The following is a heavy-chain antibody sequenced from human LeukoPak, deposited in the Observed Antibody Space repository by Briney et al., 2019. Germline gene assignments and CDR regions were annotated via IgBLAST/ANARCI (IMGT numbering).Heavy chain of an antibody. Sequence: SETLSLTCTVSGGSISSYYWSWIRQPAGKGLEWIGRIYTSGTTNYNPSLKSRVIISVDTSKNQFSLTLSSVTAADMAVYYCARAEVVQGFFDYWGQGTPVTVSS. CDR3: ARAEVVQGFFDY. J-gene: IGHJ4*02. CDR1: GGSISSYY. V-gene: IGHV4-4*07. D-gene: IGHD3-22*01. CDR2: IYTSGTT.